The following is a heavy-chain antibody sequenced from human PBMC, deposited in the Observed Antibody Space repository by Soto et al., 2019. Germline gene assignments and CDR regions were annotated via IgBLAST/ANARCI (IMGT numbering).Heavy chain of an antibody. J-gene: IGHJ6*02. D-gene: IGHD5-18*01. V-gene: IGHV5-51*01. CDR1: GDSFTRYW. Sequence: GESLTISCTCSGDSFTRYWIGWVRQMPGKGLEWMGIIYPGDSDTRYSPSFQGQVTISADKSISTAYLQWSSLKASDTAMYYCARQDTAVVSGMDVWGQGTTVTVSS. CDR3: ARQDTAVVSGMDV. CDR2: IYPGDSDT.